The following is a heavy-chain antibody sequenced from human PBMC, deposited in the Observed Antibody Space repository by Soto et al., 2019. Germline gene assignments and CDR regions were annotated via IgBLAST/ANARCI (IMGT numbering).Heavy chain of an antibody. CDR2: IYAGGIT. V-gene: IGHV3-53*01. D-gene: IGHD4-17*01. Sequence: EVQLVESGGGLIQPGGSLRLSCAASGFAVSSNYMTWVRQTPGKGLEWVSIIYAGGITYYADSVKGRFTISRDSSKNMLYLQMNSLRAEDTAVYYCARDRDDYGGNYPHWGQGILVTVSS. CDR1: GFAVSSNY. J-gene: IGHJ4*02. CDR3: ARDRDDYGGNYPH.